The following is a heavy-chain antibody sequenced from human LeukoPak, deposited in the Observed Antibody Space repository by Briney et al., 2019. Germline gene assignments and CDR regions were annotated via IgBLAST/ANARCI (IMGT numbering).Heavy chain of an antibody. J-gene: IGHJ4*02. V-gene: IGHV4-38-2*02. D-gene: IGHD5-24*01. Sequence: SDTLSLPCIVSGYSFRSDSFWTSIRPPPGKVPEWIGTIYNRDNTYYTPSLASRVTISMDTSKNQFSLKMTSVTAADTAVYYCARGKDAYKVGNYWGQGALVTVSS. CDR3: ARGKDAYKVGNY. CDR2: IYNRDNT. CDR1: GYSFRSDSF.